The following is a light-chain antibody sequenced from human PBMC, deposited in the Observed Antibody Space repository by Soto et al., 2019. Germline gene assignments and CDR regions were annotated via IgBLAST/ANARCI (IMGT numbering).Light chain of an antibody. V-gene: IGKV3-20*01. J-gene: IGKJ4*01. CDR2: GAN. Sequence: ETVLTQSPGTLSLSPGERATLSCRASQSLTRNYLAWYQQKVSQAPRLLIYGANTRAAGIPDRFSGSGSGTDFTLTISRLEPEDFAVYYCQQYTKSPLTFGGGTKVDIK. CDR1: QSLTRNY. CDR3: QQYTKSPLT.